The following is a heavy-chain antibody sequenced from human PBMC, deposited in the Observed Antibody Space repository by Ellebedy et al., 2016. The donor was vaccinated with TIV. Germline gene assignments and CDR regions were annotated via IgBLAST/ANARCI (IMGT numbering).Heavy chain of an antibody. Sequence: AASVKVSCKASGYTFTSYGISWARQAPGQGLEWMGWISAYNGNTNYAQKLQGRVTMTTDTSTSTAYMELRSLRSDDTAVYYCGRGRGYASTGRVYYFDYWGQGSLVTVSS. J-gene: IGHJ4*02. CDR2: ISAYNGNT. D-gene: IGHD2-15*01. CDR1: GYTFTSYG. V-gene: IGHV1-18*01. CDR3: GRGRGYASTGRVYYFDY.